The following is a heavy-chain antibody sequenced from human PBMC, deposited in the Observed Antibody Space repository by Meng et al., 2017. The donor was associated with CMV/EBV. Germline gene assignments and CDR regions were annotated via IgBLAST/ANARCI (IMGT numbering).Heavy chain of an antibody. CDR1: GGSFSGYY. D-gene: IGHD2-15*01. CDR3: ASSLTYPDY. Sequence: QVQLQPWGSGLLKPSETLSLTCAVYGGSFSGYYWSWIRQPPGKGLEWIGEINHSGSTNYNPSLKSRVTISVDTSKNQFSLKLSSVTAADTAVYYCASSLTYPDYWGQGTLVTVSS. CDR2: INHSGST. V-gene: IGHV4-34*01. J-gene: IGHJ4*02.